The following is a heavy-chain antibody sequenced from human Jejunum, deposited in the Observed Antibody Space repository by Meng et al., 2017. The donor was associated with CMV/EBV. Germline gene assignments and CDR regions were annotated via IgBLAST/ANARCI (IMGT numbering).Heavy chain of an antibody. D-gene: IGHD1-26*01. Sequence: QITLKESCPTLVKPTPTLTLTCSFSGFSPSTSGEGVGWIRQPPGKALEWLALVYRGDDKRYSPSLNSRLTIAKDTSKNEVVLTLTNMRPIDTGTYYCAHFVGGYYPSRPDYWGQGTLFTVSS. J-gene: IGHJ4*02. CDR1: GFSPSTSGEG. CDR2: VYRGDDK. CDR3: AHFVGGYYPSRPDY. V-gene: IGHV2-5*02.